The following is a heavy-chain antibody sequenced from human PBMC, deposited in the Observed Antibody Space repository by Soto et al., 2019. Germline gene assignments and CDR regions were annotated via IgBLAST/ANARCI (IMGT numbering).Heavy chain of an antibody. J-gene: IGHJ5*02. D-gene: IGHD5-18*01. CDR1: GFTFSNNYG. V-gene: IGHV3-23*01. Sequence: GGSLRLSCAASGFTFSNNYGLSWVRQARGKGLEWVSSISGSGDGISYADSVKGRFTISIDNSKNTLYLQMNSLRAEDTAIYFCAKDRASRGYGYGSFDPWGQETLVTISS. CDR3: AKDRASRGYGYGSFDP. CDR2: ISGSGDGI.